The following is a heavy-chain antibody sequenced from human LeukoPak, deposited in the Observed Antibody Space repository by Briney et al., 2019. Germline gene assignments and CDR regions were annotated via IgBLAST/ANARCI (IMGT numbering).Heavy chain of an antibody. D-gene: IGHD1-26*01. CDR3: ARGTGSYYSLGY. J-gene: IGHJ4*02. CDR2: INSDGSST. V-gene: IGHV3-74*01. CDR1: KFTVSSNY. Sequence: GGSLRLSCAGSKFTVSSNYMSWVRQAPGKGLVWVSRINSDGSSTSYADSVKGRFTISRDNAKNTLYLQMDSLRAEDTAMYYCARGTGSYYSLGYWGQGTLVTVSS.